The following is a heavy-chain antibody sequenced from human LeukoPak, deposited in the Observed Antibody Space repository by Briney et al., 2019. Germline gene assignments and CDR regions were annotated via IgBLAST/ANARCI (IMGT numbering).Heavy chain of an antibody. D-gene: IGHD3-10*01. V-gene: IGHV3-48*04. CDR2: ISSSSSTI. CDR3: ARDLNSEEIYYGSREDWFDP. CDR1: GFTFSSYS. Sequence: GGSLRLSCAASGFTFSSYSMNWVRQAPGKGLEWVSYISSSSSTIYYADSVKGRFTISRDNAKNSLYLQMNSLRAEDTAVYYCARDLNSEEIYYGSREDWFDPWGQGTLVTVSS. J-gene: IGHJ5*02.